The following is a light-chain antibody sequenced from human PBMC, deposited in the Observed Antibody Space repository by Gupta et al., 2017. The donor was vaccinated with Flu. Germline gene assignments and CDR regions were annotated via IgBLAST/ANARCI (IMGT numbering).Light chain of an antibody. Sequence: DIVMTQSPLSLPVTPGEPASISCRSSQSLLHSNGYNYLDWYLQKPGQSPQLLIYLGSNRASGVANRFSGSGSGTDFTLKISRVEAEDVGVYYCMQARQTPWTFGQGTKVEIK. CDR2: LGS. CDR1: QSLLHSNGYNY. V-gene: IGKV2-28*01. CDR3: MQARQTPWT. J-gene: IGKJ1*01.